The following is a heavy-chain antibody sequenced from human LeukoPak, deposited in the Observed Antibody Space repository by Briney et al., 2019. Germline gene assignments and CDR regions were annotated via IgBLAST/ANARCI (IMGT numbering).Heavy chain of an antibody. CDR2: ISYDGSNK. J-gene: IGHJ2*01. V-gene: IGHV3-30-3*01. Sequence: GGSLRLSCAASGFTFSSYAMHWVRQAPGKGLEWVAVISYDGSNKYYADSVKGRFTISRDNSKNSLYLQMSSLRAEDTAVYYCAKDRILASAGDGWYFDLWGRGTLVTVSA. CDR3: AKDRILASAGDGWYFDL. D-gene: IGHD6-13*01. CDR1: GFTFSSYA.